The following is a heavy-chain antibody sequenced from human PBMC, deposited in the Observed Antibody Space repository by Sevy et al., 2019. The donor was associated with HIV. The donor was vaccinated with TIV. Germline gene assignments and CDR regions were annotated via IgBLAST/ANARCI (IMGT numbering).Heavy chain of an antibody. CDR1: GGSISSGTYY. CDR3: ARGGRVAYYHSSYPY. J-gene: IGHJ4*02. V-gene: IGHV4-61*02. Sequence: SETLSLTCTVSGGSISSGTYYWSWIRQPAGKGLEWIGRIYTSGSTNYNPSLQSRVTISVDTSQNQFSLKLSSVTAADTAVYYCARGGRVAYYHSSYPYWGQGTLVTGSS. D-gene: IGHD3-22*01. CDR2: IYTSGST.